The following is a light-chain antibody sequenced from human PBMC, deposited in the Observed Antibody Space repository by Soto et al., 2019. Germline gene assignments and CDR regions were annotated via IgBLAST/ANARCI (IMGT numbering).Light chain of an antibody. CDR2: ENN. CDR3: AGWDGSLKGFV. Sequence: QSVLTQPPSASGAPGQRVTISCSGSASNIGRDPVNWYQQVPGTAPKLLIYENNHRHSGVPDRFSGSKSGTSASLVISGLQSEDEAEYFCAGWDGSLKGFVFGTGTKVTVL. J-gene: IGLJ1*01. CDR1: ASNIGRDP. V-gene: IGLV1-44*01.